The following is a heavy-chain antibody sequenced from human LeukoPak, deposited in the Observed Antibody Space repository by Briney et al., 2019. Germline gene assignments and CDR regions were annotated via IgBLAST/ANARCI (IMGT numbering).Heavy chain of an antibody. J-gene: IGHJ5*02. CDR1: GSTFSSYS. CDR2: ISSSSSYI. D-gene: IGHD1-26*01. CDR3: ARERLVGATLNNWFDP. V-gene: IGHV3-21*01. Sequence: GGSLRLSCAASGSTFSSYSMNWVRQAPGKGLEWVSSISSSSSYIYYADSVKGRFTISRDNAKNSLYLQMNSLRAEDTAVYYCARERLVGATLNNWFDPWGQGTLVTISS.